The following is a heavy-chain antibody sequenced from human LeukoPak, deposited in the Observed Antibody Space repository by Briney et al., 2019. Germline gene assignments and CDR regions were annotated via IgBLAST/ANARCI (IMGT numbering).Heavy chain of an antibody. CDR2: ISSSSSYI. Sequence: GGSLRLSCAASGFTFSSYAMHWVRQAPGKGLEWVSSISSSSSYIYFADSVKGRFTISRDNAKKSLYLHMDSLRAEDTAVYYCARDRDGYSYGLNYFDYWGQGTLVTVSS. J-gene: IGHJ4*02. CDR1: GFTFSSYA. CDR3: ARDRDGYSYGLNYFDY. D-gene: IGHD5-18*01. V-gene: IGHV3-21*01.